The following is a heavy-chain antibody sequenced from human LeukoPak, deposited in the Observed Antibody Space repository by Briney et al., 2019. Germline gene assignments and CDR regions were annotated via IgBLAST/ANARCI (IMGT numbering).Heavy chain of an antibody. CDR2: INQDGSEK. D-gene: IGHD6-19*01. J-gene: IGHJ4*02. CDR3: ASGGWSGY. V-gene: IGHV3-7*01. CDR1: GFTFSSYW. Sequence: GGSLRLSCAASGFTFSSYWMSWARQAPGEGLEWVANINQDGSEKYYVDSVKGRFTISRDNAKNSLYLQMNSLRAEDTAVYFCASGGWSGYWGQGTLVTVSS.